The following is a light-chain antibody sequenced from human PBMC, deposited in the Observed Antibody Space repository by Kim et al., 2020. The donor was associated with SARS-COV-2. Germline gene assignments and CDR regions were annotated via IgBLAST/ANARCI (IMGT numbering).Light chain of an antibody. CDR2: QYS. V-gene: IGLV3-1*01. J-gene: IGLJ1*01. CDR1: KMGDKY. CDR3: QAWDSSTGV. Sequence: VAPGQTASINCSGDKMGDKYACWYQQKPGQSPGLVIYQYSKRPSGIPERFSGSNSGNTATLTIGGTQAMDEADYYCQAWDSSTGVFGTGTKVTVL.